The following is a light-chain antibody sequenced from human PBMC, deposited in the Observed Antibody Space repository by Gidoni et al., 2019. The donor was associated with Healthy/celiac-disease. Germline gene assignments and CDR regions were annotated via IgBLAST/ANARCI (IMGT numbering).Light chain of an antibody. CDR3: QQYNSYLYT. V-gene: IGKV1-5*01. CDR1: QSISSW. Sequence: EIQMTQSPSTLSASVGDRVTITCRASQSISSWLAWYQQKPGKAPKLLIYDASSLESGVPSRFSGSGSGTEFTLTISSLQPDDFATYYCQQYNSYLYTFGQGTKLEIK. CDR2: DAS. J-gene: IGKJ2*01.